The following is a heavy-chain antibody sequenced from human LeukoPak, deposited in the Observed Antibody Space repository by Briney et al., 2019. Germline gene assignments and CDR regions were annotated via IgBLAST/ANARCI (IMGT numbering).Heavy chain of an antibody. D-gene: IGHD3-9*01. CDR1: GGSISSSGYY. J-gene: IGHJ4*01. CDR2: IDFRGNT. CDR3: ARDKGHFDVDY. V-gene: IGHV4-39*07. Sequence: SETLSLTCTVSGGSISSSGYYWGWIRQPPGKCLEWIGSIDFRGNTYYIPSLMSRLTISADTAKNQFSLKLSSVTAADTAVYYCARDKGHFDVDYWGQEPWSPSPQ.